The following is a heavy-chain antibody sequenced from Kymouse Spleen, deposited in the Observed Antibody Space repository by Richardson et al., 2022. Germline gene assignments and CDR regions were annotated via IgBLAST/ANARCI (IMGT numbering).Heavy chain of an antibody. D-gene: IGHD3-10*01. CDR1: GFTVSSNY. V-gene: IGHV3-53*01. CDR2: IYSGGST. J-gene: IGHJ6*02. Sequence: EVQLVESGGGLIQPGGSLRLSCAASGFTVSSNYMSWVRQAPGKGLEWVSVIYSGGSTYYADSVKGRFTISRDNSKNTLYLQMNSLRAEDTAVYYCARDRGILWFGGYYYYYGMDVWGQGTTVTVSS. CDR3: ARDRGILWFGGYYYYYGMDV.